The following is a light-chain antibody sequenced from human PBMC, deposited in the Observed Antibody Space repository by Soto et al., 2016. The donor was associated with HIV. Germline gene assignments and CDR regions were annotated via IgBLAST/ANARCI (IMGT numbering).Light chain of an antibody. CDR3: QKYNSAPRT. Sequence: DNQMTQSPSSVSASVGDTVTITCRASQGISNYLAWYQQKPGEVPKLLIYAASTLQSGVPSRFSGSGSGTDFTLTISSLQPEDVATYYCQKYNSAPRTFGQGTKVEIK. CDR2: AAS. V-gene: IGKV1-27*01. J-gene: IGKJ1*01. CDR1: QGISNY.